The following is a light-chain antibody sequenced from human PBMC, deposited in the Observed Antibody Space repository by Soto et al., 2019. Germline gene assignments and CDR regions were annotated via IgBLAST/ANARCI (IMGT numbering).Light chain of an antibody. CDR2: DVS. CDR1: SSDVGGYNY. V-gene: IGLV2-14*01. J-gene: IGLJ2*01. Sequence: QSALTQPASVSGSPGQSITISCTGTSSDVGGYNYVSWYQQHPGKAPKFMIYDVSNRPSGVSNRFSGSKSGNTASLTISGLQAEDEAHYYRSSYTSSSTLVFGGGTKVTVL. CDR3: SSYTSSSTLV.